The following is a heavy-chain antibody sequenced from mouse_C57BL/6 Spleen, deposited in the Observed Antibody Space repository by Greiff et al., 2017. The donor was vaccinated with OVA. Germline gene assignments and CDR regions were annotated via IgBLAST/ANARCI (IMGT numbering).Heavy chain of an antibody. D-gene: IGHD2-2*01. V-gene: IGHV1-22*01. CDR1: GYTFTDYT. CDR2: INPNNGGT. CDR3: ARYYGYEGYFDY. Sequence: EVQLQQSGPELVKPGASVKMSCKASGYTFTDYTMHWVKQSHGKSLEWIGYINPNNGGTSYNQKFKGKATLTVNKSSSTAYMELRSLTSEDSAVYYCARYYGYEGYFDYWGQGTTLTVSS. J-gene: IGHJ2*01.